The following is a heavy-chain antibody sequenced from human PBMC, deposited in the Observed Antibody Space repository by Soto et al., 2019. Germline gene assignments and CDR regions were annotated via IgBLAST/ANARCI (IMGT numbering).Heavy chain of an antibody. CDR2: ISAYNGNT. CDR1: GYTFTSYG. CDR3: ARVITFKMVRGVTRYYGMDV. Sequence: ASVKVSCKASGYTFTSYGISWVRQAPGQGLEWMGWISAYNGNTNYAQKLQGRVTMTTDTSTSTAYMELRSLRSDDTAVYYCARVITFKMVRGVTRYYGMDVWGQGTTVTVSS. V-gene: IGHV1-18*01. J-gene: IGHJ6*02. D-gene: IGHD3-10*01.